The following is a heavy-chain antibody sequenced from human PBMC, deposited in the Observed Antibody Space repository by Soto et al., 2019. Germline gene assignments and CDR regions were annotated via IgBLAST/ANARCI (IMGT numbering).Heavy chain of an antibody. Sequence: QVQLVQSGAEVRKPGASVKVSCKPSGYTFNTYYLHWLRQAPGQALEWMGVIHPSGGGTTYAQKFLGRGTVTRDTSTTSVFMELSSLRSDDTAVYYCARGGHIAVVTASFDNWGRGTLVTVSS. D-gene: IGHD2-21*02. CDR3: ARGGHIAVVTASFDN. CDR1: GYTFNTYY. J-gene: IGHJ4*02. V-gene: IGHV1-46*02. CDR2: IHPSGGGT.